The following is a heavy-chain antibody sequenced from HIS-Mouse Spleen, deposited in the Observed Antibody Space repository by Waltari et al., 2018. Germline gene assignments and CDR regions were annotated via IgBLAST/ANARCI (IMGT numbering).Heavy chain of an antibody. Sequence: QVQLVQSGAEVKKPGSSVKVSCKASGGTFSSYAISWVRQAPGQGLEWMGRIIPILGIANYAQKFQGRVTITADKSTSTAYMELSSLRSEDTAVYYCAREGLDCSGGSCYLDYWGQGTLVTVSS. CDR2: IIPILGIA. V-gene: IGHV1-69*04. J-gene: IGHJ4*02. CDR3: AREGLDCSGGSCYLDY. CDR1: GGTFSSYA. D-gene: IGHD2-15*01.